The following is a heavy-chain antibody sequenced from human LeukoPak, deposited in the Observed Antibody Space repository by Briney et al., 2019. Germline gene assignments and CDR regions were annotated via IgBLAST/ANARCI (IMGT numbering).Heavy chain of an antibody. CDR1: GGSISSYY. V-gene: IGHV4-59*01. Sequence: SETLSLTCTVPGGSISSYYWSWIRQPPEKGLEWIGYIYYSGSTNYNPSLKSRVTISVDTSKNQFSLKLSSVTAADTAVYYCASGGRYFDWLFDFDYWGQGTLVTVSS. CDR2: IYYSGST. D-gene: IGHD3-9*01. CDR3: ASGGRYFDWLFDFDY. J-gene: IGHJ4*02.